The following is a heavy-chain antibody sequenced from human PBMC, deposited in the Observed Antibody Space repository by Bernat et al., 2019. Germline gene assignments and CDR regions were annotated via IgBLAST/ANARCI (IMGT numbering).Heavy chain of an antibody. CDR2: IYHDASNK. CDR1: GFTFSSYG. Sequence: QVQLVESGGGVVQPGRSLRLSCAASGFTFSSYGMHWVRQAPGKGLEWVAVIYHDASNKYYSDFVKGRFTISRDDSKNTLYLQMNSLRPEDTAVYSCARHINSLIEGYFDLWGTGTLVTVSS. J-gene: IGHJ2*01. CDR3: ARHINSLIEGYFDL. V-gene: IGHV3-33*01. D-gene: IGHD2/OR15-2a*01.